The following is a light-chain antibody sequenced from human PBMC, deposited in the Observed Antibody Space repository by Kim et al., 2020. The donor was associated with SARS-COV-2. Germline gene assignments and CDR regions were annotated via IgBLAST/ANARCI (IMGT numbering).Light chain of an antibody. V-gene: IGLV3-9*01. CDR2: RDN. Sequence: VSRRQTARSNVGRNKIVGKSVRWYQQKPGQAPGLDINRDNNRTSGIPKRFSGSNSGNTATLTSSKAQAGDEADYYCQVWDSSNWVFGGGTQLTVL. CDR3: QVWDSSNWV. J-gene: IGLJ3*02. CDR1: KIVGKS.